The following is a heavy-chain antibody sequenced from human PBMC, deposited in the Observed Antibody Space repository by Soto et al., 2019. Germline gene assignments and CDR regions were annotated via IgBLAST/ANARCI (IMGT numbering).Heavy chain of an antibody. CDR1: GFTFSSYG. Sequence: QVQLVESGGGVVQPGRSLRLSCAASGFTFSSYGMHWVRQAPGKGLEWVAVISYDGSNKYYADSVKGRFTISRDNSKNTLYLQMNSLRAEDTAVYYCAKDPGGGGDYWGQGTLVTVSS. J-gene: IGHJ4*02. V-gene: IGHV3-30*18. CDR2: ISYDGSNK. CDR3: AKDPGGGGDY. D-gene: IGHD3-10*01.